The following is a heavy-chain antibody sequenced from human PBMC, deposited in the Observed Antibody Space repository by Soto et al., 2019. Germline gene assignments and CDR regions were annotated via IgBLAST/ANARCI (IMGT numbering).Heavy chain of an antibody. Sequence: ASLKVSCKASGYTFTGYYVHWVRQAPGQGLEWMGWINPNSGDTYLAQRFQGRVTMNRDTSIGTAYMELRGLTSDDTAEYYCAKGGAYYYGMDVWGQGTTVTVSS. V-gene: IGHV1-2*02. CDR2: INPNSGDT. D-gene: IGHD3-16*01. CDR1: GYTFTGYY. J-gene: IGHJ6*02. CDR3: AKGGAYYYGMDV.